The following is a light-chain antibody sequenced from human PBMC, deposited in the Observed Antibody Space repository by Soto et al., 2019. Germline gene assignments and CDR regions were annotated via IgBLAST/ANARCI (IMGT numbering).Light chain of an antibody. Sequence: DIQMTQSPSTLSGSVGDRVTITCRASQTISSWLAWYQQKPGKAPKLLIYAASSLQSGVPSRFSGSGSGTDFTFTISSLQPEDIATYYCQQYSHLINFGQGTRLEIK. CDR1: QTISSW. J-gene: IGKJ5*01. CDR3: QQYSHLIN. CDR2: AAS. V-gene: IGKV1-5*01.